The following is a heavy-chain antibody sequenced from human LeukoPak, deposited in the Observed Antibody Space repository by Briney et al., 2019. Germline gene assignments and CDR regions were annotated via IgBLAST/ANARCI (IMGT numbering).Heavy chain of an antibody. J-gene: IGHJ4*02. V-gene: IGHV3-21*01. Sequence: GGSLRLSCAASGFTFSSYEMNWVRQAPGKGLEWVSSIGTSTSYIYYADSVKGRFTISRDNAKNSLYLQMNSLRAEDTAVYYCARDRYYDYVWGSFDYWGQGTLVTVSS. CDR1: GFTFSSYE. CDR3: ARDRYYDYVWGSFDY. D-gene: IGHD3-16*01. CDR2: IGTSTSYI.